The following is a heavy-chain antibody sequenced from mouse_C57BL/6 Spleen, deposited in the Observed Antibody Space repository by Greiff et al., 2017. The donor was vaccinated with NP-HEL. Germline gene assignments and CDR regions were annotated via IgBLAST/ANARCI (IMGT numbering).Heavy chain of an antibody. Sequence: EVKLMESGGGLVQPGGSMKLSCVASGFTFSNYWMNWVRQSPEKGLEWVAQIRLKSDNYATHYAESVKGRFTISRDDSKSSVYLQMNNVRAEDTGIYYCTGPYYYGSSLGWGQGTTLTVSS. J-gene: IGHJ2*01. D-gene: IGHD1-1*01. CDR2: IRLKSDNYAT. CDR3: TGPYYYGSSLG. V-gene: IGHV6-3*01. CDR1: GFTFSNYW.